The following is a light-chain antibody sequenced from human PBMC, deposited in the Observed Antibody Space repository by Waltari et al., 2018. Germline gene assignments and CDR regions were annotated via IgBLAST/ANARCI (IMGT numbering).Light chain of an antibody. V-gene: IGKV1-27*01. Sequence: DIQMTQSPSSLSASVGDRVTITCRASQGISMYLAWYQQKPGKVPKLLIFAASTLQSGVPSRFSGSGSGTDFTLTISSLQPEDVATYYCQKYNRAPPTFGGLTKVEIK. J-gene: IGKJ4*01. CDR1: QGISMY. CDR2: AAS. CDR3: QKYNRAPPT.